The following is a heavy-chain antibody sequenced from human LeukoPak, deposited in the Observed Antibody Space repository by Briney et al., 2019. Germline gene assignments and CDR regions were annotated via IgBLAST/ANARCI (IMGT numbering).Heavy chain of an antibody. CDR3: ARREQQLGTNAFDI. CDR2: IYHSGGT. CDR1: GGSITQTNY. J-gene: IGHJ3*02. D-gene: IGHD6-13*01. Sequence: PSGTLSLTCDVSGGSITQTNYWTWVRQPPGKGLEWIGEIYHSGGTNYNPSLRIRVTILVDKSKNQFSLNLSSVTAADTAVYYCARREQQLGTNAFDIWGQGTVVTVSS. V-gene: IGHV4-4*02.